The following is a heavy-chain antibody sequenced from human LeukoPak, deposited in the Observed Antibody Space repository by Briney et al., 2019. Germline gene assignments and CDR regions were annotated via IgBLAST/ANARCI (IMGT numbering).Heavy chain of an antibody. CDR1: GYTFTGYY. CDR3: ARAFPSIAARPVAVDY. V-gene: IGHV1-2*02. D-gene: IGHD6-6*01. Sequence: ASVKVSCMASGYTFTGYYMHWVRQAPGQGLEWMGWINPNSGGTNYAQKFQGRVTMTRDTSISTAYMELSRLRSDDTAVYYCARAFPSIAARPVAVDYWGQRTLVTVSS. J-gene: IGHJ4*02. CDR2: INPNSGGT.